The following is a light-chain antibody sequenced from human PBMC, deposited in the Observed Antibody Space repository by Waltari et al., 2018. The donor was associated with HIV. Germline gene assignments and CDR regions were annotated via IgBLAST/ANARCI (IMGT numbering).Light chain of an antibody. J-gene: IGLJ2*01. CDR2: GIS. CDR3: CSYAGSFTLI. Sequence: QSALTQPRSVSGSPGQSVTISCTGTSRDVGSYNYVSWYQLRPGTAPKLILFGISKRPSGVPDRFSGSVSGSTASLTISGLQADDAADYYCCSYAGSFTLIFGGGTTLTVL. V-gene: IGLV2-11*01. CDR1: SRDVGSYNY.